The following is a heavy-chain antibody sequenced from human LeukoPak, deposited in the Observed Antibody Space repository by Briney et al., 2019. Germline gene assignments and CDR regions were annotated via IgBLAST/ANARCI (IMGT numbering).Heavy chain of an antibody. Sequence: GGSLRLSCAASGFTFSSYWMNWVRQAPGKGLEWVANIEQDGSEKYYVDSVKGRFTISRDNAKKSLYLQMNSLRAEDTAVYYCARDDFWSGYSQFDYWGQGILVTVSS. CDR1: GFTFSSYW. J-gene: IGHJ4*02. V-gene: IGHV3-7*01. D-gene: IGHD3-3*01. CDR3: ARDDFWSGYSQFDY. CDR2: IEQDGSEK.